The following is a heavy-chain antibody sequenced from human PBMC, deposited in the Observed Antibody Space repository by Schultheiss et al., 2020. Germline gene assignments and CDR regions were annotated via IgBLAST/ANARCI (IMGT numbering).Heavy chain of an antibody. D-gene: IGHD6-6*01. CDR1: GFTFSSYA. CDR2: ISYDGSNK. CDR3: ARELGGKQLVPFLKEGEGGYYYGMDV. Sequence: SLKISCAASGFTFSSYAMHWVRQAPGKGLEWVAVISYDGSNKYYADSVKGRFTISRDNSKNTLYLQMNSLRAEDTAVYYCARELGGKQLVPFLKEGEGGYYYGMDVWGQGTTVTVSS. J-gene: IGHJ6*02. V-gene: IGHV3-30-3*01.